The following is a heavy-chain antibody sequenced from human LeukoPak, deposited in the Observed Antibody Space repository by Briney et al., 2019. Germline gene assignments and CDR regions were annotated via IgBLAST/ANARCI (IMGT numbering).Heavy chain of an antibody. Sequence: GGSLRLSCAASGFTFSSDSMNWVRQAPGKGLEWVSSISSSSSYIYYADSVKGRFTISRDNAKNSLYLQMNSLRAEDTAVYYCARDGDYNWNYFDYWGQGTLVTVSS. J-gene: IGHJ4*02. CDR1: GFTFSSDS. CDR2: ISSSSSYI. CDR3: ARDGDYNWNYFDY. D-gene: IGHD1-20*01. V-gene: IGHV3-21*01.